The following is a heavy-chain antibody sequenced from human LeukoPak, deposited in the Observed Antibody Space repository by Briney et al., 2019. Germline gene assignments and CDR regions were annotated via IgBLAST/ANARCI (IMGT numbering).Heavy chain of an antibody. V-gene: IGHV3-23*01. J-gene: IGHJ4*02. CDR1: GFTFSSYA. CDR3: ARGYLSGSYYG. Sequence: GGSLRLSCAASGFTFSSYAMSWVRQAPGKGLEWVSSINTDGDSTYYTYSVKGRFTISRDNSQNTLYLQMNSLRAEDTAVYYCARGYLSGSYYGWGQGTLVTVSS. CDR2: INTDGDST. D-gene: IGHD3-10*01.